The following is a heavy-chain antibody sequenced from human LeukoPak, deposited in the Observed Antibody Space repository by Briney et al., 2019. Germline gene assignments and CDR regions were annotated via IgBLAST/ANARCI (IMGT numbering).Heavy chain of an antibody. Sequence: SETLSLTCTVSGGSISSSSYYWGWIRQPPGKGLEWIGSIYYSGSTYYNPSLKSRITISVGTSKNQFSLKLSSVTAADTAVYYCASPHCSSTSCYGWFDPWGQGTLVTVSS. D-gene: IGHD2-2*01. V-gene: IGHV4-39*01. J-gene: IGHJ5*02. CDR2: IYYSGST. CDR3: ASPHCSSTSCYGWFDP. CDR1: GGSISSSSYY.